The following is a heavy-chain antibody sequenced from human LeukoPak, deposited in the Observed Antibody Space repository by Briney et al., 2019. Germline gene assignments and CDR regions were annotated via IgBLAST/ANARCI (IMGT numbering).Heavy chain of an antibody. J-gene: IGHJ4*02. D-gene: IGHD3-10*01. Sequence: GGSLRLSCAASGFTFSSYSMNWVRQAPGKGLEWVSSIGTSSSYINYADSVKGRFTISRDNAKKSLYLKMNSLRAEDTAVYYCARVYQGVSLFDGIHYLGQGTLVTVSS. CDR3: ARVYQGVSLFDGIHY. V-gene: IGHV3-21*01. CDR1: GFTFSSYS. CDR2: IGTSSSYI.